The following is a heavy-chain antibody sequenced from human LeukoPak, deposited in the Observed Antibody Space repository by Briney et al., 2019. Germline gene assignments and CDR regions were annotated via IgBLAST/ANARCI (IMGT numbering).Heavy chain of an antibody. CDR2: ISWNSGSI. J-gene: IGHJ4*02. D-gene: IGHD3-16*02. CDR3: AKELRLGELSPLDY. V-gene: IGHV3-9*01. Sequence: SLRLSCAASGITFDDYAMHWVRQAPGKGLEWVSGISWNSGSIGYADSVKGRFTISRDNAKNSLYLQMNSLRAEDTALYYCAKELRLGELSPLDYWGQGTLVTVSS. CDR1: GITFDDYA.